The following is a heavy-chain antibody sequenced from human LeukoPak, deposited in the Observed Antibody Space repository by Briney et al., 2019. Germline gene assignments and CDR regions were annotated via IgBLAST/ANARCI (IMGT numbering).Heavy chain of an antibody. CDR3: AKGSGLLWFGELWGDY. CDR2: ISGSGGST. V-gene: IGHV3-23*01. J-gene: IGHJ4*02. Sequence: GGSLRLSCAASGFTVSSNYMSWVRQAPGKGLEWVSAISGSGGSTYYADSVKGRCTISRVNSKNTLYLQMNSLRAEDTAVYYCAKGSGLLWFGELWGDYWGQGTLVTVSS. D-gene: IGHD3-10*01. CDR1: GFTVSSNY.